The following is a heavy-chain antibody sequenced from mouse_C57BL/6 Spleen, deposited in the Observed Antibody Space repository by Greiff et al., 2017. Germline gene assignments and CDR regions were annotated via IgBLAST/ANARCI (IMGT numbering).Heavy chain of an antibody. Sequence: QVQLQQPGAELVKPGASVKISCKASGYAFSSYWMNWVKQRPGKGLEWIGQIYPGDGDTNYNGKFKGKATLTADKSASTSYMQLSSLTSEDSAVYFCARCGITTVVAPRYFDVWGTGTTVTVSS. V-gene: IGHV1-80*01. CDR3: ARCGITTVVAPRYFDV. D-gene: IGHD1-1*01. J-gene: IGHJ1*03. CDR2: IYPGDGDT. CDR1: GYAFSSYW.